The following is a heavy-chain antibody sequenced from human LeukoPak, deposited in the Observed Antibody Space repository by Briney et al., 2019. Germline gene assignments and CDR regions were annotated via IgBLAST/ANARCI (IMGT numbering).Heavy chain of an antibody. CDR2: LFYTGST. CDR1: GGSISSSSYY. V-gene: IGHV4-39*01. D-gene: IGHD1-26*01. J-gene: IGHJ4*02. Sequence: SETLSLTCTVSGGSISSSSYYWGWIRQPPGKGLEWIGSLFYTGSTYYNPSLESRVTTSVDTSKNQFSLKLSSVTAADTAVYYCAGLIRGGTYYDSWGQGTLVTVSS. CDR3: AGLIRGGTYYDS.